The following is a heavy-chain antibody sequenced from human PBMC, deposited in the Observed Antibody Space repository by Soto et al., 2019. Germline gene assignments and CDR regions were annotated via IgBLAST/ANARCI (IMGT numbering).Heavy chain of an antibody. CDR2: INHSGST. D-gene: IGHD3-3*01. CDR1: GGSFSGYY. J-gene: IGHJ5*02. Sequence: SETLSLTCAVYGGSFSGYYWSWIRQPPVNGLEWIGEINHSGSTNYNPSLKSRVTISVDTSKNQFSLKLSSVTAADTAVYYCAREKRITIFGVVTRINLNWFDPWGQGTLVTVSS. V-gene: IGHV4-34*01. CDR3: AREKRITIFGVVTRINLNWFDP.